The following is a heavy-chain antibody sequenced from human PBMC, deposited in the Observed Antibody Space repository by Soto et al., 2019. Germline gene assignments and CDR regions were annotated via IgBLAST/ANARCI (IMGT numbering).Heavy chain of an antibody. V-gene: IGHV3-21*01. Sequence: ESGGGLVKPGGSLRLSCAASGFTFSSYSMNWVRQAPGKGLEWVSSISSSSSYIYYADSVKGRFTISRDNAKNSLYLQMNSLRAEDTAVYYCARDTRDYYDSSGYYLDYWGQGTLVTVSS. D-gene: IGHD3-22*01. CDR1: GFTFSSYS. CDR3: ARDTRDYYDSSGYYLDY. CDR2: ISSSSSYI. J-gene: IGHJ4*02.